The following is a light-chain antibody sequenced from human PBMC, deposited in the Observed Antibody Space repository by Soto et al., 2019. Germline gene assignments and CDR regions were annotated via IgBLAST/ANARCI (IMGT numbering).Light chain of an antibody. J-gene: IGKJ2*01. Sequence: EIVLTQSPGTLSLSPGERATLSCRASQSVSSSYLAWYQQKPGQAPRLLIYGASSRATGIPDRFSGSGSGTDFTLTISRLEPEDYGVFYCQQYGSSPPYPLGQGTKLEIK. V-gene: IGKV3-20*01. CDR1: QSVSSSY. CDR2: GAS. CDR3: QQYGSSPPYP.